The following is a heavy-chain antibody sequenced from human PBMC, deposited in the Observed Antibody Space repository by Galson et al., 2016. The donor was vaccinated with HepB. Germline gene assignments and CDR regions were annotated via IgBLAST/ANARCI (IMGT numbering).Heavy chain of an antibody. J-gene: IGHJ4*02. CDR3: ARGGYDGYEIDY. CDR2: INSDGSRR. Sequence: SLRLSCAASGFAFSSYWMYWVRQPPGKGLVWVSRINSDGSRRTYADSVKGRFTISRDNARNTLYLQMESLRAEDTAVYYCARGGYDGYEIDYWGQGTLVSVSS. D-gene: IGHD5-12*01. V-gene: IGHV3-74*01. CDR1: GFAFSSYW.